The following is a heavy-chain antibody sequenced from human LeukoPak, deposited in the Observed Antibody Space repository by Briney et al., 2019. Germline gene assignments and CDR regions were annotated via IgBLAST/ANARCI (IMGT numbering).Heavy chain of an antibody. V-gene: IGHV1-18*01. CDR1: GYSFTDYD. Sequence: AASVKVSCKASGYSFTDYDFSWVRQAPGQGLEWLGWVSIYNDNTNYAREFQDRITMTTDISTSTAYMELKSLTSDDTAVYFCARTGHYQLDSWGQGTLVTVSS. D-gene: IGHD3-9*01. CDR2: VSIYNDNT. J-gene: IGHJ4*02. CDR3: ARTGHYQLDS.